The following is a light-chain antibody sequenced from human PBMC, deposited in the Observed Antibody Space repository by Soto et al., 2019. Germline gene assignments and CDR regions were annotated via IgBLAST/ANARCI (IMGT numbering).Light chain of an antibody. CDR2: SDT. CDR3: AAWDDRLNGAL. CDR1: SSNIGSNT. Sequence: QFVLTQPPSASGTPGQRVTMSCSGGSSNIGSNTVSWYQHLPGTAPQLLIYSDTQRASGVADRFSGSKSGTSASLAISGLQSDDEADYYCAAWDDRLNGALFGTGTKVTVL. V-gene: IGLV1-44*01. J-gene: IGLJ1*01.